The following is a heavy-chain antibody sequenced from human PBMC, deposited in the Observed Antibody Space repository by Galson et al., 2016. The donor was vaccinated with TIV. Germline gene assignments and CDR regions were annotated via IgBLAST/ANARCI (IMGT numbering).Heavy chain of an antibody. Sequence: SVKVSCKASGYTLTAYYMHWVRQAPEQGLEWMGWINPTSGVTNSAQKFQGRVTMTRDTYIRTAYMEHSSLSSGDTAVYYCGGSYRSGWRVDNWGQGTLVTVSS. J-gene: IGHJ4*02. CDR3: GGSYRSGWRVDN. CDR1: GYTLTAYY. CDR2: INPTSGVT. V-gene: IGHV1-2*02. D-gene: IGHD6-19*01.